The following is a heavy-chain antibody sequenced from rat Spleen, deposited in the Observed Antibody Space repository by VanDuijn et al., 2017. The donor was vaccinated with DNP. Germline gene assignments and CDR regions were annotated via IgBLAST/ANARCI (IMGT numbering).Heavy chain of an antibody. CDR2: ISYFGDNT. V-gene: IGHV5-22*01. D-gene: IGHD1-11*01. CDR1: GFTFSDYY. Sequence: EVRLVESGGGLVQPGRSLKLSCAASGFTFSDYYMAWVRQAPTKGLELVAYISYFGDNTYSGDSVKGRFTISRDNAESTLYLQMNSLRSEDMATYFCARHGRRVFDYWGQGVMVTVSS. CDR3: ARHGRRVFDY. J-gene: IGHJ2*01.